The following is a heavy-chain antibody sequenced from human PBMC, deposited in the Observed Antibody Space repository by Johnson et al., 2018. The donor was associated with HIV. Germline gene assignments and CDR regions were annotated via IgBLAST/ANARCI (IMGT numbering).Heavy chain of an antibody. CDR3: ARFLAGTAMVGDAFDI. D-gene: IGHD6-19*01. CDR2: ITYDGRNK. J-gene: IGHJ3*02. Sequence: QVQLVESGGGVMQPGKSLRLSCEASGFTFRSYAMHWVRQAPGKGLEWVAVITYDGRNKYYADSVKGRFIIFRDNSKNLTNLQMNSPRAEDTAVYYCARFLAGTAMVGDAFDIWGQGTMVTVSS. V-gene: IGHV3-30*04. CDR1: GFTFRSYA.